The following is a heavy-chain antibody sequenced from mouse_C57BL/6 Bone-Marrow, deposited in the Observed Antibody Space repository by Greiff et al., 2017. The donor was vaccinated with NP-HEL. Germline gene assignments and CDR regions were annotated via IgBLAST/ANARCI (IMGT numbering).Heavy chain of an antibody. CDR1: GYTFTSYW. V-gene: IGHV1-52*01. J-gene: IGHJ1*03. CDR3: ARESEYGYDPYGYFDV. CDR2: IDPSDSET. D-gene: IGHD2-2*01. Sequence: QVQLKQSGAELVRPGSSVKLSCKASGYTFTSYWMHWVKQRPIQGLEWIGNIDPSDSETHYNQKFKDKATLTVDKSSSTAYMQLSSLTSEDSAVYYCARESEYGYDPYGYFDVWGTGTTVTVSS.